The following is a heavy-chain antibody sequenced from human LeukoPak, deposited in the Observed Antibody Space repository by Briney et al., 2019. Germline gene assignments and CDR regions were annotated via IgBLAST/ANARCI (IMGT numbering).Heavy chain of an antibody. CDR3: AKQIGYCSGGNCYFTY. Sequence: GGSLRLSCAASGFTFSSYAMSWVRQAPGKGLEWVSAISGSGGSTYYADSVKGRFTISRDNSKNTLFLQMNSLRAEDTAVYYCAKQIGYCSGGNCYFTYWGRGTLVTVSS. CDR1: GFTFSSYA. V-gene: IGHV3-23*01. D-gene: IGHD2-15*01. J-gene: IGHJ4*02. CDR2: ISGSGGST.